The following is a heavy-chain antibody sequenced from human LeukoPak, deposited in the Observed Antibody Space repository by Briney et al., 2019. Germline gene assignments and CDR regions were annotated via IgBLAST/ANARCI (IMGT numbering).Heavy chain of an antibody. Sequence: ASVKVSCKASGHTFTGYYMHWVRQAPGQGLEWMGWINPHSGGTNYAQKFQGRATMTRDTSISTAYMELSRLRSDDTAVYYCAREDAVGGFDYWGQGTLVTVSS. CDR2: INPHSGGT. CDR1: GHTFTGYY. V-gene: IGHV1-2*02. D-gene: IGHD6-19*01. CDR3: AREDAVGGFDY. J-gene: IGHJ4*02.